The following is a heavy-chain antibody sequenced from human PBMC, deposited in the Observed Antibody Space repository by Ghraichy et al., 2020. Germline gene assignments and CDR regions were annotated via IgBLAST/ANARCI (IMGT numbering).Heavy chain of an antibody. Sequence: GGSLRLSCAASGFTFSSYAMSWVRQAPGKGLEWVSAISGSGGSTYYADSVKGRFTISRDNSKNTLYLQMNSLRAEDTAVYYCAKDFQPYYGSGSYYNGNAFDIWGQETMVTVSS. CDR3: AKDFQPYYGSGSYYNGNAFDI. CDR2: ISGSGGST. V-gene: IGHV3-23*01. D-gene: IGHD3-10*01. CDR1: GFTFSSYA. J-gene: IGHJ3*02.